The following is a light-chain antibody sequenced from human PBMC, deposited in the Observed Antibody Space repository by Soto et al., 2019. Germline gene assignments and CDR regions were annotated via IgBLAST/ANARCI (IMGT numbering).Light chain of an antibody. CDR1: SGHSSDA. V-gene: IGLV4-69*01. CDR3: QTWGTGIQV. Sequence: QLVLTQSPSASASLGASVKLTCTLSSGHSSDAIAWHQQQPEKGPRYLMKLNSDGSHSKGDGIPDRFSGSSSGAERYLTISSLQSEAEADYYCQTWGTGIQVFGTGTKLTVL. J-gene: IGLJ1*01. CDR2: LNSDGSH.